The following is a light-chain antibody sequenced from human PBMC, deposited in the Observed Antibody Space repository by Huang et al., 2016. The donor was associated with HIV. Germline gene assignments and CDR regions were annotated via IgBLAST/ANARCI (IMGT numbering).Light chain of an antibody. CDR3: QQRRNWPPYT. V-gene: IGKV3-11*01. CDR2: AAS. Sequence: EVVLTQSPATLSLSPGERATLSCRASQGVSSSFAWYQQKPGQAPRLLIYAASVRATGIQARFSGSASGTDFTLTISSLEPEDFAVYYCQQRRNWPPYTFGQGTKLEIK. CDR1: QGVSSS. J-gene: IGKJ2*01.